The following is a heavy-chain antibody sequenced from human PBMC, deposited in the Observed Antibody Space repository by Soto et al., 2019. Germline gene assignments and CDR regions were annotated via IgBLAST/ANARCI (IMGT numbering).Heavy chain of an antibody. CDR3: TSSLRGSYCCGSSFFYYYYYMDV. Sequence: QVQLVQSGAEVKKPWSSVKVSCKASGGTFSSDTISWVRQAPGQGLEWMGRIIPILGIANYAEKCQGSVTITADKSTRTAYVELSSRSSEYAVVYYFTSSLRGSYCCGSSFFYYYYYMDVWGKGTTITVSS. V-gene: IGHV1-69*02. D-gene: IGHD2-15*01. CDR2: IIPILGIA. CDR1: GGTFSSDT. J-gene: IGHJ6*03.